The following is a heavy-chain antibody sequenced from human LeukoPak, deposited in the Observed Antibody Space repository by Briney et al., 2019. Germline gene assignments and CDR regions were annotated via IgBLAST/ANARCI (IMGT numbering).Heavy chain of an antibody. CDR1: GGSISSYY. J-gene: IGHJ3*02. Sequence: KPSGTLSLTCTVSGGSISSYYWSWIRQPPGKGLEWIGYIYYSGSTNYNPSLKSRVTISVDTSKNQFSLKLSSVTAADTAVYYCARPYSSSSDGAFDIWGQGTMVTVSS. CDR2: IYYSGST. D-gene: IGHD6-13*01. V-gene: IGHV4-59*01. CDR3: ARPYSSSSDGAFDI.